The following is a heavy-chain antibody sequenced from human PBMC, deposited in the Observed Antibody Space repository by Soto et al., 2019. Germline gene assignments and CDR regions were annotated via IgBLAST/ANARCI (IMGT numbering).Heavy chain of an antibody. D-gene: IGHD3-10*01. CDR1: GGSCSTGMKY. CDR3: MKAHESGDFLGMSV. V-gene: IGHV4-61*01. Sequence: PSEALSVTGTVPGGSCSTGMKYWGWFLQPPGKALEFIGYMYKTGETLLNSSLKSRVTLSMETSKNQFSLTLSSVTAADTAVYFCMKAHESGDFLGMSVWGPGPTVPVS. CDR2: MYKTGET. J-gene: IGHJ6*02.